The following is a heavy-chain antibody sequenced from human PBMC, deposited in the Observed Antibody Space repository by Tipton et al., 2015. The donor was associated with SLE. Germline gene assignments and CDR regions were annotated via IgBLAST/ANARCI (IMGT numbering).Heavy chain of an antibody. CDR3: ARGRWYFDL. V-gene: IGHV4-34*01. CDR1: GRSFSSYY. CDR2: INHGGVT. J-gene: IGHJ2*01. Sequence: TLSLTCAVYGRSFSSYYWSWIRQPPGKGLEWIGEINHGGVTNYNPSLKSRVTISVDTSKNQFSLKLSSVTAADTAVYYCARGRWYFDLWGRGTLVTVSS.